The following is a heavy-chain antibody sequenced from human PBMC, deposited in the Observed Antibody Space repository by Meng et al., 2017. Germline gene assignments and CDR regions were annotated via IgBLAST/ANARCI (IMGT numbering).Heavy chain of an antibody. D-gene: IGHD2-2*02. CDR2: IYSGGST. CDR3: ASHTPRDDAFDI. V-gene: IGHV3-66*02. J-gene: IGHJ3*02. Sequence: GESLKISCAASGFTVSSNYMSWVRQAPGKGLEWVSVIYSGGSTSYADSVKGRFTISRDNSKNTLYLQMNSLRAEDTAVYYCASHTPRDDAFDIWGQGTMVTVSS. CDR1: GFTVSSNY.